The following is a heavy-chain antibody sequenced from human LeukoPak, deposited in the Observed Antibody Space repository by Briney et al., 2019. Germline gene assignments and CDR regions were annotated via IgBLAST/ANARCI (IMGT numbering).Heavy chain of an antibody. Sequence: PGGSLRLSCAASGFTVSSNHMSWVRQAPGQGLEWVSVIYIAGTIHYAVSVKGRFTISRDNSQNTVYLEMNSLRAEDTAVYYCARDGENHYYDYWGQGTLVTVST. CDR2: IYIAGTI. V-gene: IGHV3-66*01. CDR1: GFTVSSNH. CDR3: ARDGENHYYDY. J-gene: IGHJ4*02. D-gene: IGHD7-27*01.